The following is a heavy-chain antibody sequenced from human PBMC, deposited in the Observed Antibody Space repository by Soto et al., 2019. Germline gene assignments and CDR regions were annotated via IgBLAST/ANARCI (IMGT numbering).Heavy chain of an antibody. V-gene: IGHV3-49*04. CDR2: IRSKRYGGTP. Sequence: GGSLRLSCAASGFTFTSYWMTWVRQGPGKGLEWVGFIRSKRYGGTPEYAASVKGRFSISRDDSGNIAYLQMNSLRTEDTAVYFCTRLPRHPRPAFDYWGQGTQVTVSS. J-gene: IGHJ4*02. CDR1: GFTFTSYW. D-gene: IGHD2-2*01. CDR3: TRLPRHPRPAFDY.